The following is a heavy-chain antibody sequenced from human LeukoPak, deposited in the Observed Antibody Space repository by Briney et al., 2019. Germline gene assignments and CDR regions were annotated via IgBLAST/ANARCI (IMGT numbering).Heavy chain of an antibody. V-gene: IGHV4-59*08. D-gene: IGHD3-3*01. Sequence: KPSETLSLTCTVSGGSMNNHYWSWIRQAPGKGLGWIGYIFYSGYFNYNPSLKSRVTISVYTSKNHFSLRLTSVTAADTAMYYCARHADSGSGYYDYWGQGVLVTVSS. J-gene: IGHJ4*02. CDR2: IFYSGYF. CDR3: ARHADSGSGYYDY. CDR1: GGSMNNHY.